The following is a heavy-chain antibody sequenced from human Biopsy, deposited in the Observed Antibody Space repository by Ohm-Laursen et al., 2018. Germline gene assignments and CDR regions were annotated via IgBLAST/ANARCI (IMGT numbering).Heavy chain of an antibody. Sequence: GATVKISCKPSGHTFTAFSVHWLRQAPGQGLEWMGWINPKSGDTDYPQNFQGRVSMTRDTSISTAYMDLSRLRSDDTAVYYCARGRRHCSGTCSRWYFDLWGRGTLVTVSS. V-gene: IGHV1-2*02. CDR2: INPKSGDT. J-gene: IGHJ2*01. CDR1: GHTFTAFS. CDR3: ARGRRHCSGTCSRWYFDL. D-gene: IGHD2-2*01.